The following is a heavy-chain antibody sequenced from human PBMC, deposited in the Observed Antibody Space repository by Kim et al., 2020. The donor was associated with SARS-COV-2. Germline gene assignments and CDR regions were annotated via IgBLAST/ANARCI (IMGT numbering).Heavy chain of an antibody. V-gene: IGHV1-69*13. CDR3: ARGGYESFDWFDP. Sequence: SVKVSCKASGGTFSSYAISWVRQAPGQGLEWMGGIIPIFGTANYAQKFQGRVTITADESTSTAYMELSSLRSEDTAVYYCARGGYESFDWFDPWGQGTLVTVSS. D-gene: IGHD5-18*01. CDR1: GGTFSSYA. J-gene: IGHJ5*02. CDR2: IIPIFGTA.